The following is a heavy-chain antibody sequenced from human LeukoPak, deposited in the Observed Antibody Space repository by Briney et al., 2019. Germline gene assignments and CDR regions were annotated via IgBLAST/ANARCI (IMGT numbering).Heavy chain of an antibody. CDR2: IKEDGSEK. CDR3: ARDFSYDFWSGYAYYYYGMDV. J-gene: IGHJ6*02. CDR1: GFTFSRYW. V-gene: IGHV3-7*01. Sequence: PGGSLRLSCAASGFTFSRYWMNWVRQAPGKGLEWVANIKEDGSEKYYVDSVKGRFTISRDNAKNTLYLQMNSLRAEDTAVYYCARDFSYDFWSGYAYYYYGMDVWGQGTTVTVSS. D-gene: IGHD3-3*01.